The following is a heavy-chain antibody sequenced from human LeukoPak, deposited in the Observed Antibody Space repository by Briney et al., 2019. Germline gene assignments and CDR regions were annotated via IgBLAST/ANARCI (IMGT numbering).Heavy chain of an antibody. Sequence: GGSLRLSCAASGFTVSSIYMTWVRQAPGKGLEWVSVIYSSGTTFCAESVKGRFTVSRDNSKNTLYLQMNSLRVEDTAVYYCARFPQWGHDSSGAFDIWGQGTMVTVSS. V-gene: IGHV3-53*01. CDR1: GFTVSSIY. CDR3: ARFPQWGHDSSGAFDI. D-gene: IGHD3-22*01. CDR2: IYSSGTT. J-gene: IGHJ3*02.